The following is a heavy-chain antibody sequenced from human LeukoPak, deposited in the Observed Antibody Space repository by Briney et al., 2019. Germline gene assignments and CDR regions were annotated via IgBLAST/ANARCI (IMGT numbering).Heavy chain of an antibody. Sequence: PSETLSLTCAVYGGSFSGYYWSWIRQPPGKGLEWIGEINHSGSTNYNPSLKSRVTISVDTSKNQFSLKLSSVTAADTAVYYCARDKRAYYDSSGTPDPTYYMDVWGKGTTVTVSS. J-gene: IGHJ6*03. V-gene: IGHV4-34*01. CDR3: ARDKRAYYDSSGTPDPTYYMDV. CDR2: INHSGST. D-gene: IGHD3-22*01. CDR1: GGSFSGYY.